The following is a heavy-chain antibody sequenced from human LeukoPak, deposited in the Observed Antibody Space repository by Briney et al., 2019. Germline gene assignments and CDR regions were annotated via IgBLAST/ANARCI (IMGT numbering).Heavy chain of an antibody. CDR3: AKGGQKYDILTGYYFDY. CDR2: IRYDGGNK. D-gene: IGHD3-9*01. J-gene: IGHJ4*02. CDR1: GFTFSSYG. Sequence: GGSLRLSCAASGFTFSSYGMHWVRQAPGKGLEWVAFIRYDGGNKYYADSVKGRFTISRDNSKNTLYLQMNSLIAEDTAVYYCAKGGQKYDILTGYYFDYWGQGTLVTVSS. V-gene: IGHV3-30*02.